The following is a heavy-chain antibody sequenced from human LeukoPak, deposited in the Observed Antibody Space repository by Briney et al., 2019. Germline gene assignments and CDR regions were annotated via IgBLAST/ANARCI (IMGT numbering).Heavy chain of an antibody. Sequence: GASVKVSCKASGYTFTSYGISWVRQAPGQGLEWMGWISAYNGNTNYAQKLQGRVTMTTDTSTSPAYMELRSLRSDDTAVYYCARAHYLYYYDSSGYYLLGAFDIWGQGTMVTVSS. CDR2: ISAYNGNT. CDR3: ARAHYLYYYDSSGYYLLGAFDI. V-gene: IGHV1-18*01. CDR1: GYTFTSYG. J-gene: IGHJ3*02. D-gene: IGHD3-22*01.